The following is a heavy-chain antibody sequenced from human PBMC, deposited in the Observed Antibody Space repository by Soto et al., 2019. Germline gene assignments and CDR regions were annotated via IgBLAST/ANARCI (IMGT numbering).Heavy chain of an antibody. D-gene: IGHD5-12*01. Sequence: QLQLQESGSGLVKPSQTLSLTCAVSGGSISSGGYYWSWIRQPPGKGLEWIGYIYHSGSNYYNPSRKLRVTTSVDRSKNQFALKLSSLTAADTAVYYCARRRGFPYYYGMDVWGQGTTGTVSS. CDR1: GGSISSGGYY. V-gene: IGHV4-30-2*01. CDR2: IYHSGSN. J-gene: IGHJ6*02. CDR3: ARRRGFPYYYGMDV.